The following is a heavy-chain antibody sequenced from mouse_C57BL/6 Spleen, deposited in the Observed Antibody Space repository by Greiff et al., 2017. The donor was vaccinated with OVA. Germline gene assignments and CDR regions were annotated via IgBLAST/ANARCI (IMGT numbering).Heavy chain of an antibody. D-gene: IGHD1-1*01. CDR3: TREDYSGSSSYYFDY. CDR2: IYPGNSDT. V-gene: IGHV1-5*01. Sequence: EVQLQQSGTVLARPGASVKMSCKTSGYTFTSYWMHWVKQRPGQGLEWIGAIYPGNSDTSYNQKFKGKAKLTAVTSASTAYMELSSLTHEDSAVYYCTREDYSGSSSYYFDYWGQGTTLTVSS. CDR1: GYTFTSYW. J-gene: IGHJ2*01.